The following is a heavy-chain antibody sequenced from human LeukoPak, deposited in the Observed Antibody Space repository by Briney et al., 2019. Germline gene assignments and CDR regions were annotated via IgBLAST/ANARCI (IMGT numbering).Heavy chain of an antibody. CDR2: ISYDGSNK. CDR3: ARAGGDDYGDYYSYFDY. V-gene: IGHV3-30-3*01. Sequence: GGSLRLSCAASGFTFSSYAMHWVRQAPGKGLERVAVISYDGSNKYHADSVKGRFTISRDNSKNTLYLQMNSLRAEDTAVYYCARAGGDDYGDYYSYFDYWGQGTLVTVSS. CDR1: GFTFSSYA. D-gene: IGHD4-17*01. J-gene: IGHJ4*02.